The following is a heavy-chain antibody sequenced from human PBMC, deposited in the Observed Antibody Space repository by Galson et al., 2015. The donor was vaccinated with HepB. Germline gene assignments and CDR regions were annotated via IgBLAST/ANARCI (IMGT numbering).Heavy chain of an antibody. V-gene: IGHV4-39*01. Sequence: ETLSLTCTVSGGSISSSSYYWGWIRQPPGKGLEWIGSIYYSGSTYYNPSLKSRVTISVDTSKNQFSLKLSSVTAADTAVYYCASRIVGAIDYWGQGTLVTVSS. CDR3: ASRIVGAIDY. CDR2: IYYSGST. J-gene: IGHJ4*02. CDR1: GGSISSSSYY. D-gene: IGHD1-26*01.